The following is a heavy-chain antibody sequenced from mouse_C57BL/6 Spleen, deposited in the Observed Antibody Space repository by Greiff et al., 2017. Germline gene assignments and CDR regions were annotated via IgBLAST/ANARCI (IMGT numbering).Heavy chain of an antibody. J-gene: IGHJ4*01. V-gene: IGHV5-9-1*02. Sequence: EVMLVESGEGLVKPGGSLKLSCAASGFTFRSYAMSWVRQTPEKRLEWVAYISSGGDYIYYADTVKGRFTISRDNARNTLYLQMSSLKSEDTAMYYCTREGGNYGAMDYWGQGTSVTVSS. CDR1: GFTFRSYA. CDR3: TREGGNYGAMDY. D-gene: IGHD2-1*01. CDR2: ISSGGDYI.